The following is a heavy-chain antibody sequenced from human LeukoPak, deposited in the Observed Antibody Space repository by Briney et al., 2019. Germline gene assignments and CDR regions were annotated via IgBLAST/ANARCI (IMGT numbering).Heavy chain of an antibody. V-gene: IGHV3-66*01. CDR2: IYSGGRT. Sequence: GGSLRLSCAASGLGVTNNYMTWVRQAPGKGLEWVSVIYSGGRTSYAASVKGRFTISRDNAKNTVYIQVSGLKVDDTAVYYCARGTSSGYYRTEAFDLWGQGTMVTVSS. CDR3: ARGTSSGYYRTEAFDL. D-gene: IGHD3-22*01. J-gene: IGHJ3*01. CDR1: GLGVTNNY.